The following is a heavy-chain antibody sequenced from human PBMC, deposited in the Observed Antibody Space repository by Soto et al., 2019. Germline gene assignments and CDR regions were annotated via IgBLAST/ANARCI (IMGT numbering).Heavy chain of an antibody. D-gene: IGHD2-15*01. Sequence: ASVKVSCKASGYAFTRYDINWVRQATGQGLEWMGWMNPNSGNTGYAQKFQGRVTMTRDSSISTAYMEVSSLRSEDTAVYYCARGGTNRILFFIHWGQGTLVTVSS. CDR3: ARGGTNRILFFIH. V-gene: IGHV1-8*01. CDR2: MNPNSGNT. J-gene: IGHJ4*02. CDR1: GYAFTRYD.